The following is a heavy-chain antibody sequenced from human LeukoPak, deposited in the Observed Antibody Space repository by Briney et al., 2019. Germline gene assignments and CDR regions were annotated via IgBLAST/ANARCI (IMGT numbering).Heavy chain of an antibody. Sequence: GGSLRLSCVASGFTVSSNYMSWVRQAPGKGLEWVSVIYSGGSTYYADSVKGRFTISRDNSKNTLYLQMNSLRAEDTAVYYCAREGSFGVATYYYYYGMDVWGQGTTVTVSS. CDR1: GFTVSSNY. CDR2: IYSGGST. CDR3: AREGSFGVATYYYYYGMDV. J-gene: IGHJ6*02. D-gene: IGHD3-3*01. V-gene: IGHV3-66*01.